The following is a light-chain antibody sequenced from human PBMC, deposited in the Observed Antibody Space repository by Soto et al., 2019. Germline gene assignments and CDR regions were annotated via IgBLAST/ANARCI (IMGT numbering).Light chain of an antibody. CDR1: SSDVGGYNY. CDR2: DVT. J-gene: IGLJ1*01. CDR3: SSYTSNSTPYV. Sequence: QSVLTQPASVSGSPGQSITISCTGTSSDVGGYNYVSWYQQHPVKAPKLMIYDVTNRPSGVSDRFSGSKSGNTASLTISGLQAEDEADYYCSSYTSNSTPYVFGTGTKVTVL. V-gene: IGLV2-14*01.